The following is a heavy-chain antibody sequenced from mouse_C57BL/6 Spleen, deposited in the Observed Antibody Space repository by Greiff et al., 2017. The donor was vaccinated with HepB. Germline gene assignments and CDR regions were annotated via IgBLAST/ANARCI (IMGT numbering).Heavy chain of an antibody. CDR3: ARSPITTVVPFAY. V-gene: IGHV1-54*01. Sequence: QVQLQQSGAELVRPGTSVKVSCKASGYAFTNYLIEWVKQRPGQGLEWIGVINPGSGGTNYNEKFKGKATLTADKSSSTAYMQLSSLTSEDSAVYFCARSPITTVVPFAYWGQGTLVTVSA. CDR1: GYAFTNYL. J-gene: IGHJ3*01. D-gene: IGHD1-1*01. CDR2: INPGSGGT.